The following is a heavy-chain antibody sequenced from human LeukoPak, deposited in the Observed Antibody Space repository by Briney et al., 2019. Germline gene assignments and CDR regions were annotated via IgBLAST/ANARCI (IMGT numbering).Heavy chain of an antibody. CDR2: INHSGST. CDR1: GGSFSGYY. D-gene: IGHD3-22*01. Sequence: PSETLSLTCAVYGGSFSGYYRSWIRQPPGKGLEWIGEINHSGSTNYNPSLKSRVTISVDTSKNQFSLKLSSVTAADTAVYYCARVSMDYYDSSGYYYDYWGQGTLVTVSS. CDR3: ARVSMDYYDSSGYYYDY. J-gene: IGHJ4*02. V-gene: IGHV4-34*01.